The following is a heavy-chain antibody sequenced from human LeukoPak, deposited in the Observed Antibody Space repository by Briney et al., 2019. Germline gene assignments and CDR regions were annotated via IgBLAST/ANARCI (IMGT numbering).Heavy chain of an antibody. J-gene: IGHJ4*02. CDR1: GYTFTSYG. Sequence: ASVKVSCKASGYTFTSYGISWVRQAPGQGLEWMGWISSYNGDTNYAQKLQGRVTMTTDTSTSTAYMELRSLRSDDTAAYYCARGVPYCSGGSCYIDYWGQGTLVTVSS. D-gene: IGHD2-15*01. CDR2: ISSYNGDT. CDR3: ARGVPYCSGGSCYIDY. V-gene: IGHV1-18*04.